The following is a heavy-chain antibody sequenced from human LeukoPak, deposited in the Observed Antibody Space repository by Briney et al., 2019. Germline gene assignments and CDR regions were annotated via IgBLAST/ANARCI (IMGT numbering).Heavy chain of an antibody. CDR3: PTSDPYGDY. CDR2: IAFDDTDR. D-gene: IGHD4-17*01. CDR1: GFIFGDYA. Sequence: GGSLRLSCAASGFIFGDYAMHWVRQAPGKGLELVAAIAFDDTDRYYIDSVKGRFTVPGDESRNTLYLHINSLRAEDTAVYYCPTSDPYGDYWGQGTLVTVSS. J-gene: IGHJ4*02. V-gene: IGHV3-30*04.